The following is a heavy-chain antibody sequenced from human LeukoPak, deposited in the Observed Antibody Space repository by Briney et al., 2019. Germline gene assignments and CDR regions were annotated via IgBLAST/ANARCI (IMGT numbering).Heavy chain of an antibody. J-gene: IGHJ4*02. D-gene: IGHD4-23*01. CDR3: ARSSLPTVVTDY. V-gene: IGHV4-39*07. CDR2: IYYSGST. CDR1: GGSISSSSYY. Sequence: SETLSLTCTVSGGSISSSSYYWGWIRQPPGKGLEWIGSIYYSGSTYYNPSLKSRVTISVDTSKNQFSLKLSSVTAADTAVYYCARSSLPTVVTDYWGQGTLVTVSS.